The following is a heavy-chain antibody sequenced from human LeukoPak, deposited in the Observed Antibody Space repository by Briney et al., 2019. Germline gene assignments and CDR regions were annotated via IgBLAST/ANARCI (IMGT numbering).Heavy chain of an antibody. CDR2: IWRDGSTI. V-gene: IGHV3-33*06. Sequence: GGSLRLPCAASGFRFNEHAMHWVRQAPGKGLEWVAVIWRDGSTIYYADSVKGRFTISRDNSKNTLYLEMNSLRAEDTAVYYCAKDVYYDSSGYFASWGQGTLVTVSS. D-gene: IGHD3-22*01. J-gene: IGHJ4*02. CDR3: AKDVYYDSSGYFAS. CDR1: GFRFNEHA.